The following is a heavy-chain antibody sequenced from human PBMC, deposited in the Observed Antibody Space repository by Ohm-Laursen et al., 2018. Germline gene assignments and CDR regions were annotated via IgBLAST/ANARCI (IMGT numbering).Heavy chain of an antibody. D-gene: IGHD2-15*01. CDR3: ARDRSLADTKGNWFDP. Sequence: SLRLSCAASGFTFSSYSMIWVRQAPGKGLEWVSSISSSSSYIYYADSVKGRFTISRDNAKNSLYLQMNSLRAEDTAVYYCARDRSLADTKGNWFDPWGQGILVTVSS. CDR1: GFTFSSYS. CDR2: ISSSSSYI. V-gene: IGHV3-21*01. J-gene: IGHJ5*02.